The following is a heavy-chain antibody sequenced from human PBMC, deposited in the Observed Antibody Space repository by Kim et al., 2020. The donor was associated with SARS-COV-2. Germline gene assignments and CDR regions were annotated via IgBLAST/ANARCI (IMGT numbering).Heavy chain of an antibody. CDR1: GVTFSTYA. V-gene: IGHV3-23*01. D-gene: IGHD6-6*01. J-gene: IGHJ4*02. Sequence: GGSLRLSCEASGVTFSTYAMSWVRQAPGKGLEWVSAISGVGGSTYYADSVKGRFTISRDNSKNTLYLQMNSLRAEDTAIYYCAKAISPFYSSSSGDYWGQGPPVPVFS. CDR3: AKAISPFYSSSSGDY. CDR2: ISGVGGST.